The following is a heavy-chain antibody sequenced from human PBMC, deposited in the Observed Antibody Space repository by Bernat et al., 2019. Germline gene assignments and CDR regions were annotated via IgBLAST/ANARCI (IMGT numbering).Heavy chain of an antibody. CDR3: ARDDGAFAI. Sequence: QVQLVESGGGVVQPGRSLRLSCAASGFTFSSHDMHWVRQAPGKGLEWVAGISYHGNNKYYGDSLKGRFTISRDNSKNTLYLQMNSRRTEDTGVYYCARDDGAFAIWGQGTMVTVSS. CDR1: GFTFSSHD. V-gene: IGHV3-30*03. J-gene: IGHJ3*02. CDR2: ISYHGNNK.